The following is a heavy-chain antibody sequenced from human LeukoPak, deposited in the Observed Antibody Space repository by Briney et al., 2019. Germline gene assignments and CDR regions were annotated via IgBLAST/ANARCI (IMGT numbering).Heavy chain of an antibody. Sequence: GGSLRLSCAVSGFTFDDYAMHWVRQAPGKGMKWVSGISWNSGSIGYAGSVKGRFTISRDNAKNSLYLQMNSLRAEDMALYYCAKDRGYYDSSANAFDIWGQGTMVTVSS. CDR2: ISWNSGSI. J-gene: IGHJ3*02. CDR1: GFTFDDYA. CDR3: AKDRGYYDSSANAFDI. V-gene: IGHV3-9*03. D-gene: IGHD3-22*01.